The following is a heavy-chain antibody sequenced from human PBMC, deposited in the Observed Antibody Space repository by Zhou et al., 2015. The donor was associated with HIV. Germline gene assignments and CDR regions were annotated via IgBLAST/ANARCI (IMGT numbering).Heavy chain of an antibody. CDR1: GGTFSSYA. V-gene: IGHV1-69*01. Sequence: QVQLVQSGAEVKKPGSSVKVSCKASGGTFSSYAISWVRQAPGQGLEWMGGIIPIFGTANYAQKFQGRVTITADESTSTAYMELSSLRSEDTAVYYCARGELPYSSSAPVAYYYYYGMDVWGQGTTVTVSS. D-gene: IGHD6-6*01. J-gene: IGHJ6*02. CDR2: IIPIFGTA. CDR3: ARGELPYSSSAPVAYYYYYGMDV.